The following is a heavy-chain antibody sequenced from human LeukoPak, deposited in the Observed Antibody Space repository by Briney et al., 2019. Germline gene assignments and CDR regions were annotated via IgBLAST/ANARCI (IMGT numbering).Heavy chain of an antibody. CDR1: GYTFTSYY. CDR3: ARAVGATDLDY. Sequence: ASVKVSCKASGYTFTSYYMHWVRQAPGQGLEWMGIINPSGGSTSYAQKFQGRVTMTRDTSTSTVYMGLSSLRSEDTAVYYCARAVGATDLDYWGQGTLVTVSS. J-gene: IGHJ4*02. D-gene: IGHD1-26*01. V-gene: IGHV1-46*01. CDR2: INPSGGST.